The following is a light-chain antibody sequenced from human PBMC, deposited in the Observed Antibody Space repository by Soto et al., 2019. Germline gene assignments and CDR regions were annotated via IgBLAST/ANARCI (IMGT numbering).Light chain of an antibody. CDR1: SSDVGGYNY. V-gene: IGLV2-14*01. CDR3: SSYTGSSSPWV. J-gene: IGLJ3*02. Sequence: QSVLTQPASVSGSPGQSIIISCTGTSSDVGGYNYVSWYQQHPGKAPKLMIYEVSNRPSGVSNRFSGSKSGNTASLTISGLQAEDEADYYCSSYTGSSSPWVFGGGTKLTVL. CDR2: EVS.